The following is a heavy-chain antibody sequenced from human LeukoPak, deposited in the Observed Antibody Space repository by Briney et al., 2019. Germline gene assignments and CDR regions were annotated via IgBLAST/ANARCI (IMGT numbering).Heavy chain of an antibody. CDR2: ISYDGSNK. CDR1: GFTFSSHA. V-gene: IGHV3-30*04. J-gene: IGHJ4*02. CDR3: ARGGSSSWYVPLDY. Sequence: GGSLRLSCAASGFTFSSHAMHWVRRAPGKGLEWVAVISYDGSNKYYADSVKGRFTISRDNSKNTLYLQMNSLRAEDTAVYYCARGGSSSWYVPLDYWGQGTLVTVSS. D-gene: IGHD6-13*01.